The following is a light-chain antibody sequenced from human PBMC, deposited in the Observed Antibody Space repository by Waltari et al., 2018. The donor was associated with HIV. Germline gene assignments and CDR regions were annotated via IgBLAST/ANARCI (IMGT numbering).Light chain of an antibody. CDR1: SSNIGAGYD. CDR3: QSYDSSLTGSV. Sequence: QSVLTQPPSVSGAPGQRVTISCTGSSSNIGAGYDIHWYQQLPGTAPKLLIYGSGIRPSVVPDRFAGSKSGTSASLAITGLQAEDEADYYCQSYDSSLTGSVFGGGTKLTVL. J-gene: IGLJ2*01. CDR2: GSG. V-gene: IGLV1-40*01.